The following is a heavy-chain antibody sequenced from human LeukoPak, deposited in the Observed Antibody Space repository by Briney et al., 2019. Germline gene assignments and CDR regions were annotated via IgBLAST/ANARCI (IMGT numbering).Heavy chain of an antibody. CDR2: FSFNGEST. CDR1: GFTFSSYA. CDR3: AKGDRGRYFDWLLGY. V-gene: IGHV3-23*01. J-gene: IGHJ4*02. D-gene: IGHD3-9*01. Sequence: PGGSLRLSCAASGFTFSSYAMTWVRQAPGKGLEWVSSFSFNGESTYYADSVKGRFTISRDNSKNTLYLQMNSLRAEDTAVYYCAKGDRGRYFDWLLGYWGQGTLVTVSS.